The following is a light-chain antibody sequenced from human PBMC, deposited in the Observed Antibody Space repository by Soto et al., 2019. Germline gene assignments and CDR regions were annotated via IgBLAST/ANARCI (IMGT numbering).Light chain of an antibody. Sequence: DIQMTQSPSNLSASVGDRVTITCRASQTSDSWLAWYQQKSGKAPKPLIYKASSLESGVPSRFSGCGSGTEFTLTISCLQPDDFSTYYCQQYKSYSEYSFGQGTNLEIK. V-gene: IGKV1-5*03. CDR3: QQYKSYSEYS. CDR2: KAS. J-gene: IGKJ2*03. CDR1: QTSDSW.